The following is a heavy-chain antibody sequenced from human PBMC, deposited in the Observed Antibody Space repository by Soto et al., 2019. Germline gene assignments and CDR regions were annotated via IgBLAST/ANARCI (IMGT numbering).Heavy chain of an antibody. D-gene: IGHD3-10*01. J-gene: IGHJ6*02. CDR1: GGSFSGYY. V-gene: IGHV4-34*01. CDR2: INHSGST. CDR3: ARGRILLWFGELLALDYYYGMDA. Sequence: SETLSLTCAVYGGSFSGYYWSWIRQPPGKGLEWIGEINHSGSTNYNPSLKSRVTISVDTSKNQFSLKLSSVTAADTAVYYCARGRILLWFGELLALDYYYGMDAWGQGTTVTVSS.